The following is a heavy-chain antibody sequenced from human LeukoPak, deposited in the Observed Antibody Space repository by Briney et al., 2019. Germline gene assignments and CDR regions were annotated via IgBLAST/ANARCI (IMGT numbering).Heavy chain of an antibody. J-gene: IGHJ4*02. Sequence: SETLSLTCTVSGGSISSYYWSWIRQPPGKGLEWIGYIYYSGSTNYNPSLKSRVTISVDTSKNQFSLKLSSVTAADTAVYYCARAPYCSSTSCYAGGYYFDYWGQGTLVTVSS. D-gene: IGHD2-2*01. CDR3: ARAPYCSSTSCYAGGYYFDY. CDR2: IYYSGST. V-gene: IGHV4-59*08. CDR1: GGSISSYY.